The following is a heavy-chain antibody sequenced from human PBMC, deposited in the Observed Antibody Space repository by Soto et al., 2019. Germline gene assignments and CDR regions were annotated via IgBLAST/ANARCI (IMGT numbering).Heavy chain of an antibody. D-gene: IGHD4-17*01. CDR3: ARTVGYYYGMDV. CDR1: GYTFTSYA. CDR2: INAGNGNT. V-gene: IGHV1-3*01. J-gene: IGHJ6*02. Sequence: QVQLVQSGAEVKKPGASVKVSCKASGYTFTSYAMHWVRQAPGQRLEWMGWINAGNGNTKYSQKFQGRVTITRDTSASTGYMELSSLRSEDPAVYYCARTVGYYYGMDVWGQGTTVTVSS.